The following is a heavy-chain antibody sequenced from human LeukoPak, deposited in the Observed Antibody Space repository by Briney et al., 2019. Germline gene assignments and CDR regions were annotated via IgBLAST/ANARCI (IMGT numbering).Heavy chain of an antibody. Sequence: SQTLSLTCTVSGGSINSGAYYWSWIRQPPGKGLEWIGYIYYSGNTYYNPSLESRLTISLDTSKNQFSLRLSSVTAADTAVYYCAGDSRLGVPDYWGQGTLVTVSS. CDR3: AGDSRLGVPDY. CDR2: IYYSGNT. D-gene: IGHD3-16*01. CDR1: GGSINSGAYY. J-gene: IGHJ4*02. V-gene: IGHV4-31*03.